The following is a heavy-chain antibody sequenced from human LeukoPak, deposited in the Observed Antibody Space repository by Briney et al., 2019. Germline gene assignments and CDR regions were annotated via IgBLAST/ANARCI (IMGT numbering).Heavy chain of an antibody. CDR1: GFTFDDYA. Sequence: TGGSLRLSCAASGFTFDDYAMHWVRQAPGKGLEWVSGISWNSGSIGYADSVKGRFTISRDNAKNSLYLQMNSLRAEDTAVYYCASLYYYYGMDVWGQGTTVTVSS. CDR2: ISWNSGSI. J-gene: IGHJ6*02. CDR3: ASLYYYYGMDV. V-gene: IGHV3-9*01.